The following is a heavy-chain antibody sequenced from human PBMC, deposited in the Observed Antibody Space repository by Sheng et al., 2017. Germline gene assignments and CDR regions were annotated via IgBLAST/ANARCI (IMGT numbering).Heavy chain of an antibody. CDR1: GFTVSSNY. CDR3: AKAPPYYYYGMDV. V-gene: IGHV3-53*01. CDR2: IYSGGST. J-gene: IGHJ6*02. Sequence: EVQLVESGGGLIQPGGSLRLSCAASGFTVSSNYMSWVRQAPGKGLEWVSVIYSGGSTYYADSVKGRFTISRDNSKNTLYLQMNSLRAEDTAVYYCAKAPPYYYYGMDVWGRRTDGHRLL.